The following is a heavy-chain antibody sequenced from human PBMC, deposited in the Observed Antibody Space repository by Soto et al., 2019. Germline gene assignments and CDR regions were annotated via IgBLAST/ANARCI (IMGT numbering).Heavy chain of an antibody. CDR3: AKDRFDFRLSSYYFDY. CDR1: GFTFSGYA. J-gene: IGHJ4*02. V-gene: IGHV3-23*01. CDR2: ISGSGGST. D-gene: IGHD3-3*01. Sequence: GGSLRLSCTTSGFTFSGYAMSWVRQAPGEGLEWVSGISGSGGSTYYADSVKGRFTISRDHSRNTVFLQMNSLRAEDTAFYYCAKDRFDFRLSSYYFDYWGQGAQVTVSS.